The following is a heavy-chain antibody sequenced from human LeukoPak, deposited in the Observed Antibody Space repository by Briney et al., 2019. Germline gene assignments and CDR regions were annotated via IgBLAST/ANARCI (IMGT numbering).Heavy chain of an antibody. CDR3: ARMGYDSSGYPPFNYFDY. CDR1: GYSFTSYW. D-gene: IGHD3-22*01. J-gene: IGHJ4*02. CDR2: IDPSDSYT. Sequence: GESLRISCKGSGYSFTSYWISWVRQMPGKGLEWMGRIDPSDSYTNYSPSFQGHVTISADKSISTAYLQWSSLKASDTAMYYCARMGYDSSGYPPFNYFDYWGQGTLVTVSS. V-gene: IGHV5-10-1*01.